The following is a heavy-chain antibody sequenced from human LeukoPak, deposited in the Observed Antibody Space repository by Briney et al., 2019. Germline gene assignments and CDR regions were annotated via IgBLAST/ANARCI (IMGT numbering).Heavy chain of an antibody. D-gene: IGHD3-22*01. Sequence: SETLSLTCTVSGGSISSYYWSWIRQPPGKGLEWIGYIYYSGSTNYNPSLKSRVTISVDTSKNQFSPKLSSVTAADTAVYYCARDPGYYDSSGYYSSGRFDPWGQGTLVTVSS. CDR3: ARDPGYYDSSGYYSSGRFDP. J-gene: IGHJ5*02. V-gene: IGHV4-59*01. CDR1: GGSISSYY. CDR2: IYYSGST.